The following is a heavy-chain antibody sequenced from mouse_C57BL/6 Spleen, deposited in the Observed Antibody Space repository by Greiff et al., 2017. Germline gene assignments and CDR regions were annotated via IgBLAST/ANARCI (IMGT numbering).Heavy chain of an antibody. J-gene: IGHJ1*03. D-gene: IGHD2-3*01. V-gene: IGHV1-66*01. CDR2: IYPGSGNT. CDR3: AREEDDDGSSYWYFDV. CDR1: GYSFTSYY. Sequence: QVQLQQSGPELVKPGASVKISCKASGYSFTSYYIHWVKQRPGQGLEWIGWIYPGSGNTKYNEKFKGKATLTADTSSSNAYMQLSSLTSKDSAVNYCAREEDDDGSSYWYFDVWGTGTTVTVSS.